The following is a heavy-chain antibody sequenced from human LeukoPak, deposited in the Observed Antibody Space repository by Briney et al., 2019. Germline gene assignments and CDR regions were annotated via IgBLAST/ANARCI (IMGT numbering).Heavy chain of an antibody. Sequence: GASVKVSCKASGYTFTRYDMHWVRQAPGPGLEWMGIINPSGSSTSSAQTFPGRVKMTRHKSTRTVYMELSSLRSEHKAVYCVARDEPRAAAGGPFDYWGQGTMVTVSS. CDR3: ARDEPRAAAGGPFDY. CDR1: GYTFTRYD. CDR2: INPSGSST. J-gene: IGHJ4*02. D-gene: IGHD6-13*01. V-gene: IGHV1-46*01.